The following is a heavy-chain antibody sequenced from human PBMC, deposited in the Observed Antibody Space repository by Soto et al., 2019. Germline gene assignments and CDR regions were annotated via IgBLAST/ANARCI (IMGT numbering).Heavy chain of an antibody. D-gene: IGHD2-8*02. CDR2: INGYSGRT. V-gene: IGHV1-18*04. CDR1: GYTFSSYG. Sequence: QVQLVQSGAEVKNPGASVMVSCKASGYTFSSYGISWVRQAPGHGLGRMGWINGYSGRTNYAQDFQGRVSMTTEKSTSTVFMELRSLTSGDTALYYCARDYTGRGYFDHWGQGSLVTVSS. CDR3: ARDYTGRGYFDH. J-gene: IGHJ4*02.